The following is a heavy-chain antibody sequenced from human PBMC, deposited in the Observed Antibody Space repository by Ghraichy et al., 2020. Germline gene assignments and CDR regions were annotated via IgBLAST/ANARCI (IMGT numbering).Heavy chain of an antibody. V-gene: IGHV3-23*01. Sequence: GESLNISCAASGFTFSSYAMSWVRQAPGKGLEWVSAISGSGGSTYYADSVKGRFTISRDNSKNTLYLQMNSLRAEDTAVYYCAKDFPPLAPIAAAGTGSRLDAFDIWGQGTMVTVSS. CDR2: ISGSGGST. CDR3: AKDFPPLAPIAAAGTGSRLDAFDI. CDR1: GFTFSSYA. J-gene: IGHJ3*02. D-gene: IGHD6-13*01.